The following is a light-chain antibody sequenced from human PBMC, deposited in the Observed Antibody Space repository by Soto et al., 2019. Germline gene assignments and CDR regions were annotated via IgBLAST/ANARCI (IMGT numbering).Light chain of an antibody. Sequence: AIRMTQSPSSFSASTGDRVPITCRARQSISSYLAWYQQKPGKAPKLLIYAASTLQSGVPSRFSGSGSGTDFTLTISCLQSEDSATYYCQQYYSYPWTFGQGTKVEIK. CDR2: AAS. CDR1: QSISSY. CDR3: QQYYSYPWT. J-gene: IGKJ1*01. V-gene: IGKV1-8*01.